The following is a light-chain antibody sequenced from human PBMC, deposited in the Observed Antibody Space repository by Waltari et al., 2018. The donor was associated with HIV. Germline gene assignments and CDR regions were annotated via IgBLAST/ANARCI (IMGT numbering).Light chain of an antibody. V-gene: IGKV3-20*01. CDR1: QTVTSSY. CDR2: GAS. Sequence: EIVLTQSPGTLSLSPGERATLSCRASQTVTSSYLVWYQQKPGQTPRLLIYGASSRATGIPDRFSGSGSGTDFTLTINRLEPEDFAVYYCQHYDLSYTFGQGTKLEIK. CDR3: QHYDLSYT. J-gene: IGKJ2*01.